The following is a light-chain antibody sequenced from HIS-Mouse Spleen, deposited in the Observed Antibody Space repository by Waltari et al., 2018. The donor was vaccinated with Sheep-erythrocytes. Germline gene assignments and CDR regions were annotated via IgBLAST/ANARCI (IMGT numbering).Light chain of an antibody. J-gene: IGLJ1*01. V-gene: IGLV2-11*01. CDR1: SSDVGGYNY. Sequence: QSALTQPASVSGSPGQSITISCTGTSSDVGGYNYVPWYQQHPGKAPKLMIYDVSKRPSGVPDRFSGSKSGNTASLTISGLQAEDEADYYCCSYAGSYNHVFATGTKVTVL. CDR2: DVS. CDR3: CSYAGSYNHV.